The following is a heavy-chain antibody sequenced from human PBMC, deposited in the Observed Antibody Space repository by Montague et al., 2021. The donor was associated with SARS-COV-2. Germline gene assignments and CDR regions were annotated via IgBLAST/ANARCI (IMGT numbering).Heavy chain of an antibody. CDR3: ARTSRGSRYFYGVDV. CDR1: GGSITSNSYY. Sequence: SETLSLTCTASGGSITSNSYYWGFIRQPPGKGLEWIGSIYYSGNTYYNPSLKSRVTISVDTSKNQFSLRLSSVTAADTAIYYCARTSRGSRYFYGVDVWGQGTTVTVSS. V-gene: IGHV4-39*01. CDR2: IYYSGNT. J-gene: IGHJ6*02. D-gene: IGHD3-10*01.